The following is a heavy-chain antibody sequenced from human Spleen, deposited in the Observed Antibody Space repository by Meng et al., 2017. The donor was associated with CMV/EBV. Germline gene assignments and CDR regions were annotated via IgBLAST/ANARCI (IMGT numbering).Heavy chain of an antibody. J-gene: IGHJ4*02. Sequence: SVKVSCKPSGDTFSTSTIGWLRLAPGQQFEWMGRIIPLVDITSYAQNFQGRVTITADKSTSTVYMNLSGLRSDDTAVYYCARSYDSGWPPYFDYWGQGTMVTVSS. CDR1: GDTFSTST. V-gene: IGHV1-69*02. D-gene: IGHD6-19*01. CDR2: IIPLVDIT. CDR3: ARSYDSGWPPYFDY.